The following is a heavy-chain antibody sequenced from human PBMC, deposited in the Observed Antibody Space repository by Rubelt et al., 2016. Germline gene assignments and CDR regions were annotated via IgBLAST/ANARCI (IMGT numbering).Heavy chain of an antibody. CDR1: GFTFDDFG. Sequence: GGSLRLSCTAPGFTFDDFGMTWVRQVPGKGLEWVSGISWNGGGTGYAASLKGRFTISRDNAKNTLYLQMNSLRAEDSALYYCANYWQSGIGHDIWGQGTMVTVSS. D-gene: IGHD2-15*01. J-gene: IGHJ3*02. V-gene: IGHV3-20*04. CDR3: ANYWQSGIGHDI. CDR2: ISWNGGGT.